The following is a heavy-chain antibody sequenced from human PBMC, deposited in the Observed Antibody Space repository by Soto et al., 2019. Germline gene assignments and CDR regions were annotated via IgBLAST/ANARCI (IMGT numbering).Heavy chain of an antibody. D-gene: IGHD4-17*01. V-gene: IGHV3-23*01. CDR1: GFIFSTYA. CDR3: AKDLYGDYGGLYY. CDR2: ISGSGGGT. Sequence: EVQLLESGGGLVQPGGSLRLSCAASGFIFSTYAMSWVRQAPGKGLEWVSGISGSGGGTYYADSVKGRFTISRDNSKNTLYLQMNSLRDEDTAVYYCAKDLYGDYGGLYYWGQGTLVTVSS. J-gene: IGHJ4*02.